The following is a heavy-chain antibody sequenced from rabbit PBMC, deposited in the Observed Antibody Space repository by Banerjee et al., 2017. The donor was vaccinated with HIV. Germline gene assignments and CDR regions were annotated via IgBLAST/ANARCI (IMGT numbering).Heavy chain of an antibody. CDR3: ARWWAGGVGYIDGFDP. D-gene: IGHD7-1*01. J-gene: IGHJ2*01. CDR2: IHDGSNGRT. CDR1: GFDFSTSA. V-gene: IGHV1S45*01. Sequence: QQQLEESGGGLVKPEGSLTLSCKASGFDFSTSAMCWVRQAPGKGLEWIGCIHDGSNGRTHYATWAKGRFTISKTSSTTVTLQMTSLTAADTATYFCARWWAGGVGYIDGFDPWGPGTLVTDS.